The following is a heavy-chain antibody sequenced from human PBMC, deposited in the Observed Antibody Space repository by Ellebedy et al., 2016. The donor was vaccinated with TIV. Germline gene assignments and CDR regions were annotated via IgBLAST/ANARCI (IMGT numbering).Heavy chain of an antibody. V-gene: IGHV1-69*06. D-gene: IGHD5-24*01. Sequence: SVKVSXKASRGTFSSYAISWVRQAPGQGLEWMGGIIPIFGTANYAQKFQGRVTITADKSTSTAYMELSSLRSEDTAVYYCARVGRRDGYRGPFDYWGQGTLVTVSS. J-gene: IGHJ4*02. CDR1: RGTFSSYA. CDR2: IIPIFGTA. CDR3: ARVGRRDGYRGPFDY.